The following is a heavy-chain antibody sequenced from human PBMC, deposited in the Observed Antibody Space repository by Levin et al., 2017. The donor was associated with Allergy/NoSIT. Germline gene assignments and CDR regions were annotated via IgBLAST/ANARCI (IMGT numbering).Heavy chain of an antibody. V-gene: IGHV3-74*01. CDR1: GFTFSRYW. CDR2: TNEDENVK. CDR3: SRDLLGADDY. Sequence: AGESLKISCAASGFTFSRYWMHWVRQAPGKGLEWVSRTNEDENVKNYADSVKGRFTISRDNVKNMLYLQMNSLRVEDTAMYYCSRDLLGADDYWGQGTLVTVSS. J-gene: IGHJ4*02.